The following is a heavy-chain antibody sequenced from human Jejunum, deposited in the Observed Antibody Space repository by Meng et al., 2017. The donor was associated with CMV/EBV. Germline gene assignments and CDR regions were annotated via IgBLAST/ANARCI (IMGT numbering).Heavy chain of an antibody. V-gene: IGHV3-30-3*01. CDR1: GIAFSAKT. CDR2: RSNDGGNT. J-gene: IGHJ4*02. D-gene: IGHD1-26*01. Sequence: GIAFSAKTIRLVRRTAGKGMGEMADRSNDGGNTYYASSVKRRFTISRDNSKNTVFVQMNSLRPDDTAVYYCAREGHWEQRAPHFDYWGQGTLVTVSS. CDR3: AREGHWEQRAPHFDY.